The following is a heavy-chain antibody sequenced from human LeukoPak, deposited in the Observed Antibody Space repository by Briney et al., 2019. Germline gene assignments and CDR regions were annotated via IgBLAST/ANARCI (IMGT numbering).Heavy chain of an antibody. J-gene: IGHJ4*02. CDR1: GGSISTYY. CDR3: ARHGGTLDYFDY. CDR2: TSDVGVT. D-gene: IGHD1-26*01. Sequence: PETLSLTCNVSGGSISTYYWSWIRQPPGKGLEWIGYTSDVGVTSYNPSLKGRVTISVDSTKNRFSLRLTSLTAVDTALYYCARHGGTLDYFDYWGPGSLVTV. V-gene: IGHV4-59*08.